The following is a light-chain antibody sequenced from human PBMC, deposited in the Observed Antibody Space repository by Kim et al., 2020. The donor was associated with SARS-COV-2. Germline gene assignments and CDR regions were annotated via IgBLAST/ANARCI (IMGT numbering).Light chain of an antibody. CDR1: QSVSSSY. CDR2: GAS. V-gene: IGKV3-20*01. CDR3: QQYDSSSIS. J-gene: IGKJ5*01. Sequence: EIVLTQSPGTLSLSPGERATLSCRASQSVSSSYLAWYQQKPGQAPRLLIYGASSRATGIPDRFSGSGSGTDFTLTISRLEPEDFAVYHCQQYDSSSISFGQGTRLRLN.